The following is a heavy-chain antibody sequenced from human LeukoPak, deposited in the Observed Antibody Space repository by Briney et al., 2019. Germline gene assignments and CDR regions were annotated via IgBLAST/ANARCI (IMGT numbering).Heavy chain of an antibody. CDR1: GFTFINYA. J-gene: IGHJ4*02. Sequence: GGSLRLSCAASGFTFINYAMSWVRQAPGKGLEWVSIISGGAGSTYYADSLKGRFTISRDNSKNTLYLQMNSLRAEDTAMYYCARGMGASTYYFDYWGQGTLVTVSS. V-gene: IGHV3-23*01. CDR2: ISGGAGST. D-gene: IGHD3-16*01. CDR3: ARGMGASTYYFDY.